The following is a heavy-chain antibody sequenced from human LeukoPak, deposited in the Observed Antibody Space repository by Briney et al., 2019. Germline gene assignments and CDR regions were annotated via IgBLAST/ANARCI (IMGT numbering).Heavy chain of an antibody. CDR3: AREGGQGGPVSWFDP. D-gene: IGHD3-16*01. J-gene: IGHJ5*02. CDR1: PAYFNSAYF. Sequence: PSETLSLTRSVPPAYFNSAYFWGWIRQAPGKGLQWLGIISHSGWTDYNPSLKSRVTLSLDTSKNQFSLRLTSLTAADTAVYYGAREGGQGGPVSWFDPWGQGTLVTVSS. V-gene: IGHV4-38-2*02. CDR2: ISHSGWT.